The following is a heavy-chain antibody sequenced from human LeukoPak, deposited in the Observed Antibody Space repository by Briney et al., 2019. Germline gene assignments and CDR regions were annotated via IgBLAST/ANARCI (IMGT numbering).Heavy chain of an antibody. CDR2: INPSSGST. D-gene: IGHD4-17*01. J-gene: IGHJ4*02. CDR1: GYTLTSYY. V-gene: IGHV1-46*01. CDR3: ARGQTTEIYAMYYLDY. Sequence: ASVKVSCKASGYTLTSYYIHWMRQAPGQGLEWMGIINPSSGSTTYAQKFQGRATMTRDMSTSTVYMEVGSLRSEDTAVYYCARGQTTEIYAMYYLDYWGQGTLVTVSS.